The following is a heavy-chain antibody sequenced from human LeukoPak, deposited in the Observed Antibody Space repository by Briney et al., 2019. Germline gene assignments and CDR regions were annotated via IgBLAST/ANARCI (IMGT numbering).Heavy chain of an antibody. Sequence: SVKVSCKASGGTFSSYAISWVRQAPGQGLGWMGGIIPIFGTANYAQKFQGRVTITADESTSTAYMELSSLRSEDTAVYYCARGYCSGGSCYLDAFDIRGQGTMVTVSS. CDR1: GGTFSSYA. CDR2: IIPIFGTA. J-gene: IGHJ3*02. D-gene: IGHD2-15*01. V-gene: IGHV1-69*13. CDR3: ARGYCSGGSCYLDAFDI.